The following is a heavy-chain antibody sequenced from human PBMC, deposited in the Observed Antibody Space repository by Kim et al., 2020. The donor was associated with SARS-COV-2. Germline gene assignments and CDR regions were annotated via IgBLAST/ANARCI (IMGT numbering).Heavy chain of an antibody. D-gene: IGHD1-26*01. V-gene: IGHV3-9*01. Sequence: GGSLRLSCAASGFTFDDYAMHWVRQAPGKGLEWVSGISWNSGSIGYADSVKGRFTISRDNAKNSLYLQMNSLRAEDTALYYCAKAGSGSYFTGPGDYWGQGTLVTVSS. CDR1: GFTFDDYA. J-gene: IGHJ4*02. CDR3: AKAGSGSYFTGPGDY. CDR2: ISWNSGSI.